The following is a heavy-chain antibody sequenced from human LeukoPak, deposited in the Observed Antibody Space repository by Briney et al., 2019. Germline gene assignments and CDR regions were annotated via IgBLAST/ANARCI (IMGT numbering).Heavy chain of an antibody. CDR2: IYYNGNT. Sequence: PSETLSLTCTVSGGSIRSYYWSWIRQPPGKGLEWIGNIYYNGNTNYNPSLRSRVTISVDTSKNQFSLKVTSVTAADTAVYYCARDRPNYYGSGSYYASNDAFDIWGQGTMVTVSS. V-gene: IGHV4-59*01. CDR1: GGSIRSYY. J-gene: IGHJ3*02. CDR3: ARDRPNYYGSGSYYASNDAFDI. D-gene: IGHD3-10*01.